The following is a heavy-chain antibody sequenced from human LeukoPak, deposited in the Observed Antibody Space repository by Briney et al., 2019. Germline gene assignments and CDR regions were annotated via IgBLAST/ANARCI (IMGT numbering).Heavy chain of an antibody. CDR1: GFAFSSYS. D-gene: IGHD6-13*01. J-gene: IGHJ4*02. V-gene: IGHV3-21*01. CDR2: ISSSSSYI. CDR3: AGGSSNWNIDY. Sequence: GGSLRLSCAASGFAFSSYSMNWVRQAPGKGLDWVSSISSSSSYIDYADSVKGRFTISRDNAKNSLYLQMNSLRVEDTAVYYCAGGSSNWNIDYWGQGTPVTVSS.